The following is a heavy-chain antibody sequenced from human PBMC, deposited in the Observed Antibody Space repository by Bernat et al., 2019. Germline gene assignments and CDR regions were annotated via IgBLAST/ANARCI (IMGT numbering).Heavy chain of an antibody. V-gene: IGHV1-18*01. J-gene: IGHJ4*02. D-gene: IGHD3-22*01. CDR3: ATTRAGVYYYDSSGYYYPY. Sequence: QVQLVQSGAEVKKPGASVKVSCKASGYTFTSYGISWVRKAPGQGLEWMGWISAYNGNTNYAQNLQGRVTMTTDTSTSTAYMELRNLRSDDTAVYYCATTRAGVYYYDSSGYYYPYWGQGTLVTVSS. CDR2: ISAYNGNT. CDR1: GYTFTSYG.